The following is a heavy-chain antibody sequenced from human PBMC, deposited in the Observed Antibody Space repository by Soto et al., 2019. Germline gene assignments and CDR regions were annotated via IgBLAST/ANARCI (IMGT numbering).Heavy chain of an antibody. Sequence: QMQLVQSGPAVKKPGTSVKVSCKASGFSFTSSAIQWVRQARGQRLEWVGWIVVGGGNTDYAQKFQERVTITRDMSTSTAYMELSSLRSEDTAVYYCAAASSWSPYGMDVWGQGTTVTVSS. CDR2: IVVGGGNT. V-gene: IGHV1-58*02. CDR3: AAASSWSPYGMDV. J-gene: IGHJ6*02. CDR1: GFSFTSSA. D-gene: IGHD6-13*01.